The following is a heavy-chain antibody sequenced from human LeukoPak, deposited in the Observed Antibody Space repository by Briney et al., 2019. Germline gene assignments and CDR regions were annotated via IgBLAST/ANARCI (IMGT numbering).Heavy chain of an antibody. Sequence: GGSLRLSRAASGFTFSSYWMHWVRQAPGKGLVWVSRINSDGSSTYYADSVKGRFTISRDNSKNTLYLQMNSLRAEDTAVYYCAKDPGELYYFDYWGQGTLVTVSS. V-gene: IGHV3-74*01. CDR3: AKDPGELYYFDY. D-gene: IGHD1-26*01. J-gene: IGHJ4*02. CDR2: INSDGSST. CDR1: GFTFSSYW.